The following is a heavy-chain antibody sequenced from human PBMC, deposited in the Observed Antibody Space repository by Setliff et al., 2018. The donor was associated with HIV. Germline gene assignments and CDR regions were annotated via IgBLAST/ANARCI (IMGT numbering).Heavy chain of an antibody. D-gene: IGHD2-2*01. CDR1: GYSFTSYG. CDR3: ARDEQYQLLLDY. V-gene: IGHV1-18*01. CDR2: ISTYNGNT. J-gene: IGHJ4*02. Sequence: VKVSCKAFGYSFTSYGISWVRQAPGQGLEWMGWISTYNGNTNYAQKVQGRVTMTTDTSTNTAYMELRSLRSDDTAVYYCARDEQYQLLLDYWGQGTLVTVSS.